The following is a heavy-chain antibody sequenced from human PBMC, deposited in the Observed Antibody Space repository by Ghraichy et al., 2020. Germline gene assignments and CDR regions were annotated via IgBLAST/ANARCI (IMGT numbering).Heavy chain of an antibody. V-gene: IGHV3-74*01. CDR3: ARDLRQPAYSDHDKLLDS. J-gene: IGHJ4*02. D-gene: IGHD5-12*01. Sequence: GGSLRLSCAASGFIFSNYWMNWVRQAPGKGLVWVSRINSDGSSTNYADSVKGRFTISRDNAKNTLYLQMNSLRPDDTGVYYCARDLRQPAYSDHDKLLDSWGQGTLVTVSS. CDR2: INSDGSST. CDR1: GFIFSNYW.